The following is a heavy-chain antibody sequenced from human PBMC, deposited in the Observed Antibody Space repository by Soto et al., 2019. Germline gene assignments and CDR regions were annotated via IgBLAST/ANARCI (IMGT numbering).Heavy chain of an antibody. Sequence: QVQLVQSGAEVKKPGASVKVSCKASGYTFTSYGITWVRQAPGQGLEWMGWISAYNGNTNYAQKLQGRVTMPTYTSTSTAYMEVRSLRSDDTAVYYCARTDSIPQDFDYWVQGSLVTVSS. CDR1: GYTFTSYG. D-gene: IGHD2-21*01. CDR3: ARTDSIPQDFDY. V-gene: IGHV1-18*01. CDR2: ISAYNGNT. J-gene: IGHJ4*01.